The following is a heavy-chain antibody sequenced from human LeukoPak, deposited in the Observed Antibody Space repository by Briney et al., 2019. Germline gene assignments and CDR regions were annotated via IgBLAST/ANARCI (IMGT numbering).Heavy chain of an antibody. CDR3: AKAFSSTWYWYFDL. V-gene: IGHV3-9*01. J-gene: IGHJ2*01. D-gene: IGHD6-13*01. Sequence: PGGSLRLSCAASGFSFDDCAMHWVRQAPGKGLEWVSGITWNSGDIDYADSVKGRFIISRDNAKNSLSLQMNSLRPEDTALYYCAKAFSSTWYWYFDLWGRGTLVTVSS. CDR2: ITWNSGDI. CDR1: GFSFDDCA.